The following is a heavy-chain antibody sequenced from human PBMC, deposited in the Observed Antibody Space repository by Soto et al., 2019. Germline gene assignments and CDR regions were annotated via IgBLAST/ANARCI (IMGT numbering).Heavy chain of an antibody. CDR1: GGSISSGGYY. CDR2: IYYSGST. Sequence: PSETLSLTCTVSGGSISSGGYYWSWIRQHPGKGLEWIGYIYYSGSTYYSPSLKSRVTISVDTSKNQFSLKLSSVTAADTAVYYCARSTDDDFWSGYYSYYFDYWGQGTLVTVSS. V-gene: IGHV4-31*03. J-gene: IGHJ4*02. CDR3: ARSTDDDFWSGYYSYYFDY. D-gene: IGHD3-3*01.